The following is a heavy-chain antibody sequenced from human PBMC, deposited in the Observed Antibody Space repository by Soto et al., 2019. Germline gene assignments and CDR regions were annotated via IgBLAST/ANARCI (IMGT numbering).Heavy chain of an antibody. J-gene: IGHJ6*01. Sequence: ASVKVSCKASGYTFTSYGISWVRQAPGQGLEWMGWISAYNGNTNYAQKLQGRVTMTTDTSTSTAYMELRRLRSDDTAVYYCARAREADALRYVDWSNYYDGMDVWVQGTTGTVSA. CDR3: ARAREADALRYVDWSNYYDGMDV. V-gene: IGHV1-18*04. D-gene: IGHD3-9*01. CDR1: GYTFTSYG. CDR2: ISAYNGNT.